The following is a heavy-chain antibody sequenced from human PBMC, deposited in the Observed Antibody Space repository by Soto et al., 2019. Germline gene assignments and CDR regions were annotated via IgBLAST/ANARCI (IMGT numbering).Heavy chain of an antibody. CDR2: IYYSGST. CDR1: GGSISSYR. V-gene: IGHV4-59*08. J-gene: IGHJ4*02. Sequence: SETLSLTCTISGGSISSYRWSWLRQSPGKGLEWIGYIYYSGSTNYNPSLKSRVTISVDTSKNQFSLKLSSVTAADTAVYYCAHSTTVSYYFDYWGQGTLVTVSS. D-gene: IGHD6-13*01. CDR3: AHSTTVSYYFDY.